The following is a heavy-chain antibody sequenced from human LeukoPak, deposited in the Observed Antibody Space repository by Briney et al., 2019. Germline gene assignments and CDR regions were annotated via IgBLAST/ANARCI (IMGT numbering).Heavy chain of an antibody. J-gene: IGHJ4*02. CDR2: ISAYNGNT. CDR1: GYTFTSYG. CDR3: ARVWSYCSSTSCYYFDY. V-gene: IGHV1-18*01. D-gene: IGHD2-2*01. Sequence: ASVKVSCKASGYTFTSYGISWVRQAPGQGLEWMGWISAYNGNTNYAQKLQGRVTMTTDTSTSTAYMELRSLRSGDTAVYYCARVWSYCSSTSCYYFDYWGQGTLVTVSS.